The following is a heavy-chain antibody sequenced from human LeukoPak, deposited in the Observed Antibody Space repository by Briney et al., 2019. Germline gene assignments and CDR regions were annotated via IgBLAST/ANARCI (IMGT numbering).Heavy chain of an antibody. D-gene: IGHD1-26*01. CDR2: IIPIFGTA. Sequence: SVKVSCKASGGTFSSYAISWVRQAPGQGLEWMGGIIPIFGTAKSAQKFQDRVTITTDESTSTAYMELSSLRSEDTAVHYCASSELDTGPDYYYYYYMDVWGKGTTVTVSS. CDR1: GGTFSSYA. V-gene: IGHV1-69*05. J-gene: IGHJ6*03. CDR3: ASSELDTGPDYYYYYYMDV.